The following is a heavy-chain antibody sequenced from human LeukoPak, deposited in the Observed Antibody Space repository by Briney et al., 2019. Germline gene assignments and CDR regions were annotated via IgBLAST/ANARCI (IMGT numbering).Heavy chain of an antibody. CDR3: ARARGNYYDSSGYQY. J-gene: IGHJ4*02. D-gene: IGHD3-22*01. V-gene: IGHV4-59*01. CDR1: GGSISSYY. CDR2: IYYSGST. Sequence: SETLSLTCTVSGGSISSYYWSWIRQPPGKGLEWIGYIYYSGSTNYNPSLKSRVTISVNTSKNQFSLKLSPVTAADTAVYYCARARGNYYDSSGYQYWGQGTLVTVSS.